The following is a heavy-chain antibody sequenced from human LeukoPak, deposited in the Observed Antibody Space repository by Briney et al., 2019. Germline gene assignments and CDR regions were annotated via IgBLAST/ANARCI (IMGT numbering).Heavy chain of an antibody. D-gene: IGHD1-26*01. V-gene: IGHV5-51*01. Sequence: GESLKTSCKAAGYSFTRYWFGWVLQLPGRGREWRGINYNGDSSTRYSTSFEGQVTISANTSISTAYLQWSRLSASATAMYSCARLHMVGVTLVYYFDYWGQGTLVSVS. CDR3: ARLHMVGVTLVYYFDY. CDR1: GYSFTRYW. J-gene: IGHJ4*02. CDR2: NYNGDSST.